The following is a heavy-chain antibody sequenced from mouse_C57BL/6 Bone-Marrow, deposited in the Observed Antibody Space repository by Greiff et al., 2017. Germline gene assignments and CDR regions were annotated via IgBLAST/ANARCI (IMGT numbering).Heavy chain of an antibody. J-gene: IGHJ2*01. D-gene: IGHD3-2*02. CDR1: GFTFSNYW. Sequence: EVKLMESGGGLVQPGGSMKLSCVASGFTFSNYWMNWVRQSPEKGLEWVAQIRLKSDNYATHYAESVKGRFTISRDDSKSSVYLQMNNLRAEDTGIYYCTAGSSGYLYFDYWGQGTTLTVSS. CDR3: TAGSSGYLYFDY. CDR2: IRLKSDNYAT. V-gene: IGHV6-3*01.